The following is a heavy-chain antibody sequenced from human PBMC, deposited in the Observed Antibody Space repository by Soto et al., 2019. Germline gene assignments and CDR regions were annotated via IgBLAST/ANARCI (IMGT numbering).Heavy chain of an antibody. V-gene: IGHV3-7*01. CDR2: IKHDGNEK. CDR3: VRATLSWGHYYFRGLDV. D-gene: IGHD3-22*01. J-gene: IGHJ6*02. Sequence: GGSLRLSCAATGFMFGTYWMSWVRQAPGKGLEWVANIKHDGNEKYYADSVKGRFTVSRDNVKNFLHLQMSSLRGDDAGVYFCVRATLSWGHYYFRGLDVWGQGTTVTVSS. CDR1: GFMFGTYW.